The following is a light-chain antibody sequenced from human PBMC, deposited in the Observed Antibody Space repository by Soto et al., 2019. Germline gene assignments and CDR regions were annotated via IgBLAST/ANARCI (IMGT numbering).Light chain of an antibody. V-gene: IGKV1-5*03. CDR1: QSVSSS. J-gene: IGKJ5*01. CDR2: KAS. CDR3: QQYRSYPFT. Sequence: DIQMTQSPSTLSASVGDRVTITCRASQSVSSSLAWYQQKPGKAPILVIYKASTLETGVPSRFSGSGSGTTFTLTISRLQPDDFGTYYCQQYRSYPFTFGQGTRLENK.